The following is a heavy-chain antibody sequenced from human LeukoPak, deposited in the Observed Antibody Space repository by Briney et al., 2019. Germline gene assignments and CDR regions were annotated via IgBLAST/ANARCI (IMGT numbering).Heavy chain of an antibody. CDR2: IYTSGST. J-gene: IGHJ4*02. V-gene: IGHV4-4*07. CDR1: GGSISSYY. Sequence: SETLSLTCTVSGGSISSYYWSWIRQPAGKGLEWIGRIYTSGSTNYNPSLKSRVTMSVDTSKNQFSLKLSSVTAADTAVYYCATGVHGIAAAGDYYFDYWGQGTLVTVSS. CDR3: ATGVHGIAAAGDYYFDY. D-gene: IGHD6-13*01.